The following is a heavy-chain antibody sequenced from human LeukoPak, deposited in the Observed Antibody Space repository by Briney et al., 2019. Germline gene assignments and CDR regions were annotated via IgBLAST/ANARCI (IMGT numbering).Heavy chain of an antibody. V-gene: IGHV4-34*01. CDR3: ARHRTEWELPSDFDY. D-gene: IGHD1-26*01. CDR1: GGSFSGYY. J-gene: IGHJ4*02. Sequence: SETLSLTCAVYGGSFSGYYWSWIRQPPGKGLEWIGEINHSGSTNYNPSLKSRVTISVDTSKNQFSLKLSSVTAADTAVYYCARHRTEWELPSDFDYWGQGTLVTVSS. CDR2: INHSGST.